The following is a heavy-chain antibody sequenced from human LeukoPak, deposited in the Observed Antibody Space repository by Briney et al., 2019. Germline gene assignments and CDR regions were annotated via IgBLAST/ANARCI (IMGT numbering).Heavy chain of an antibody. CDR2: IYHSGST. Sequence: SETLSLTCTVSGGSISSYYWSWIRQPPGKGLEWIGYIYHSGSTNYNPSLKSRVTISVDTSKNQFSLKLSSVTAADTAVYYCARHYPEYFDYWGQGTLVTVSS. J-gene: IGHJ4*02. D-gene: IGHD3-16*02. V-gene: IGHV4-59*08. CDR1: GGSISSYY. CDR3: ARHYPEYFDY.